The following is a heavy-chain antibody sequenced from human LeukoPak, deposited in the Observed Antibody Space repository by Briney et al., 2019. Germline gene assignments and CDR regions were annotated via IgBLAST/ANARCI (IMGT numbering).Heavy chain of an antibody. CDR3: ARHYSSSRGWFDP. CDR2: IYFFGST. J-gene: IGHJ5*02. V-gene: IGHV4-59*01. Sequence: SETRSLTCTVSGGSISTYYWSWIRQPPGKGLEWIGYIYFFGSTNYNPSLKSRVTISVDTSKNQFSLKLTSVTAADTAVYYCARHYSSSRGWFDPWGQGTLVTVSS. CDR1: GGSISTYY. D-gene: IGHD6-13*01.